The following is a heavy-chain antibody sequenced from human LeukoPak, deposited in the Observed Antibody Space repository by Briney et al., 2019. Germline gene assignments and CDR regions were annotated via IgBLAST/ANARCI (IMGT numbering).Heavy chain of an antibody. D-gene: IGHD4-17*01. CDR3: ARGLTTVTTFNWFDP. V-gene: IGHV4-30-4*01. Sequence: PSETLSLTCTVSGGSISSGDYYWSWIRQPPGKGLEWIGEINHSGNTNYNPSLKSRVTISVDTSKNQFSLKLSSVTAADTAVYYCARGLTTVTTFNWFDPWGQGTLVTVSS. CDR1: GGSISSGDYY. J-gene: IGHJ5*02. CDR2: INHSGNT.